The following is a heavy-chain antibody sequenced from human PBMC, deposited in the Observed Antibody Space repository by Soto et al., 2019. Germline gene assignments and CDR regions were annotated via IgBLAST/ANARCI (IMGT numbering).Heavy chain of an antibody. CDR1: GYTFTSYA. CDR2: INAGNGNT. Sequence: ASLKVSCKASGYTFTSYAMHWVRQAPGQRLEWMGWINAGNGNTKYSQKFQGRVTITRDTSASTAYMELSSLRSEDTAVYYCARDRSPATYYYGSGSYPPLYYGMDVWGQVTTFTVSS. V-gene: IGHV1-3*01. D-gene: IGHD3-10*01. CDR3: ARDRSPATYYYGSGSYPPLYYGMDV. J-gene: IGHJ6*02.